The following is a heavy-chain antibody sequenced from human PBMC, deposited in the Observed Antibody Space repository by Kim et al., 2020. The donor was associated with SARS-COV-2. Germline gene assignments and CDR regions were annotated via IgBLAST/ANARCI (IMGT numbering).Heavy chain of an antibody. CDR2: IYSSGST. CDR3: ARHDYSLGTTGRYHYY. J-gene: IGHJ6*03. Sequence: SETLSLTCSVSGGSISSTVYSWGWIRRPPGMGLEWIGNIYSSGSTYYNPSLKSRVTISLDTSKNQFFMKLTSVTAADTAMYYCARHDYSLGTTGRYHYY. D-gene: IGHD3-10*01. V-gene: IGHV4-39*01. CDR1: GGSISSTVYS.